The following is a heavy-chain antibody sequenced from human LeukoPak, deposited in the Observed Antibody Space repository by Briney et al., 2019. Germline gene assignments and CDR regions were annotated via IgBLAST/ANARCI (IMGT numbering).Heavy chain of an antibody. V-gene: IGHV4-59*08. CDR1: GGSISSYY. Sequence: TSETLSLTCTVSGGSISSYYWSWIRQPPGKGLEWIGYIYYSGSTNYNPSLKSRVTISVDTSKNQFSLKLSSVTAADTAVYYCARHSIVGQWLVPFDYWGQGTLVTVSS. CDR2: IYYSGST. CDR3: ARHSIVGQWLVPFDY. D-gene: IGHD6-19*01. J-gene: IGHJ4*02.